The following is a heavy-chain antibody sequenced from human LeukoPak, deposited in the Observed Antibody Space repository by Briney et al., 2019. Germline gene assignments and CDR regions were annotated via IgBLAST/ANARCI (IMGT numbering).Heavy chain of an antibody. CDR1: GFTFSSYG. V-gene: IGHV3-33*01. CDR3: ARALSGVLSAAVGGDAFDI. CDR2: IWHNGNYK. Sequence: GGSLRLSCAASGFTFSSYGMHWVCQAPGKGLEWVAVIWHNGNYKYYADSVKGRFTISRDNSKSTLYLQMNSLGVEDTAVFYCARALSGVLSAAVGGDAFDIWGQGTMVTVSS. D-gene: IGHD3-16*01. J-gene: IGHJ3*02.